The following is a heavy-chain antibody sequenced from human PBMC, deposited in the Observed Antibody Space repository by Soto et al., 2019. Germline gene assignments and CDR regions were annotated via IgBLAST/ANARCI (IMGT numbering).Heavy chain of an antibody. V-gene: IGHV4-59*01. CDR1: GGSISSYY. J-gene: IGHJ4*02. D-gene: IGHD3-22*01. Sequence: SETLSLTCTVSGGSISSYYWSWIRKPPGKGLEWIGYIYYSGSTNYNPSLKSRVTISVDTSKNQFSLKLSSVTAADTAVYYCARVGSSGYPFDYWGQGTLVTVSS. CDR3: ARVGSSGYPFDY. CDR2: IYYSGST.